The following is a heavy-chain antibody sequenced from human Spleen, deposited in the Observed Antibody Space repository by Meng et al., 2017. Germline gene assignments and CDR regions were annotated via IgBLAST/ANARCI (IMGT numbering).Heavy chain of an antibody. CDR3: VRSSGWVRTGFDP. CDR1: GGSISTSGYY. D-gene: IGHD6-19*01. Sequence: QPQLQESGPGLVKPSEALSLTCSLSGGSISTSGYYWGGIRQPPGKGLEWIGSIGHSGITYYTPSLKIRVTVSIDTSKSQFSLKLTSVTAADTAVYYCVRSSGWVRTGFDPWGQGTLVTVSS. V-gene: IGHV4-39*01. J-gene: IGHJ5*02. CDR2: IGHSGIT.